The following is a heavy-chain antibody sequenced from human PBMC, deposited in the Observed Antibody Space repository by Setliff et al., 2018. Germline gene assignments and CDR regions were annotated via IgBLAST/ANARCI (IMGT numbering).Heavy chain of an antibody. D-gene: IGHD3-10*01. Sequence: QPGGSLRLSCLASGFSFSNTKMSWIRQAPGKGLEWVATIGGNGVTTFYTDSVKGRFTISRENSKMYLQMDSLRAEDTAVYYCVRGMHYLPVGESWGQGTLVTVS. CDR3: VRGMHYLPVGES. V-gene: IGHV3-23*01. CDR1: GFSFSNTK. CDR2: IGGNGVTT. J-gene: IGHJ5*02.